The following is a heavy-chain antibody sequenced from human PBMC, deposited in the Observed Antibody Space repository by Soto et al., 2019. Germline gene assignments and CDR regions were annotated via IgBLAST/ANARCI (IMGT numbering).Heavy chain of an antibody. D-gene: IGHD5-18*01. CDR2: IKSKTDGGTT. V-gene: IGHV3-15*01. Sequence: GGSLRLSCAASGFTFSNAWMSWVRQAPGKGLEWVGRIKSKTDGGTTDYAAPVKGRFTISRDDSKNTLYLQMNSLKTEDTAVYYCTTGYSYGDYYYYGMDVWGQGTTGTVS. CDR3: TTGYSYGDYYYYGMDV. J-gene: IGHJ6*02. CDR1: GFTFSNAW.